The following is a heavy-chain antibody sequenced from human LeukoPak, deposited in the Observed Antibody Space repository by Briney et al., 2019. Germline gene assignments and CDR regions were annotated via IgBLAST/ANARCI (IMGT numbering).Heavy chain of an antibody. D-gene: IGHD3-22*01. J-gene: IGHJ4*02. CDR1: GFTFSSYS. Sequence: GGSLRLSCAASGFTFSSYSMNWVRQAPGKGLEWVSSISSSSSYIYYADSVKGRFTISRDNAKNSLYLQMNSLRAEDTAVYYCARDGHYDSSGYYWAFDYWGQGTLVTVSS. CDR3: ARDGHYDSSGYYWAFDY. CDR2: ISSSSSYI. V-gene: IGHV3-21*01.